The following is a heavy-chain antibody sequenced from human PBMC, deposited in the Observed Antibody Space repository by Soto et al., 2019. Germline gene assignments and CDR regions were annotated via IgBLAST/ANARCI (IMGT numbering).Heavy chain of an antibody. CDR1: GFSFSTYA. CDR2: IGRGGGDT. Sequence: GGSLRLSCAASGFSFSTYAMSWVRRAPGKGLEWVSTIGRGGGDTYYADSVMGRFTISRDNAKNSLFLQMNSLRAEDTALYHCARGPISNDDYFDFWGQGAQVTVSS. V-gene: IGHV3-23*01. D-gene: IGHD2-21*01. CDR3: ARGPISNDDYFDF. J-gene: IGHJ4*02.